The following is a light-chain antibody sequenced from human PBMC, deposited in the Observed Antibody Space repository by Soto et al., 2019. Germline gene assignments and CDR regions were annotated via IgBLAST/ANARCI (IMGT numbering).Light chain of an antibody. V-gene: IGKV3-15*01. CDR2: GAS. CDR1: QSVSSY. CDR3: QQYNYWPQT. J-gene: IGKJ2*01. Sequence: EIVMTQSPATLSLSPGERATLSSRASQSVSSYLACYQQKPGQAPRLLIYGASSRATGIPARFSGSGSGTDFTLTLSSLQSEDFAVYYCQQYNYWPQTFGQGTKLEIK.